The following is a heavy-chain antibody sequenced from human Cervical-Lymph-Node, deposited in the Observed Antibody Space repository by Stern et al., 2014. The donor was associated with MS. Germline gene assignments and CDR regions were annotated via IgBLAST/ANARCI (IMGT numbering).Heavy chain of an antibody. CDR1: GFTFSTEA. Sequence: VQLVESGGGVVQPGRSLSLSCVASGFTFSTEAMHWVRQAPGKGLEWYAFVAYDGTQRNSTDCVKARFTISRDNSKNALYLHMNSLRDEDTAVYFCARGGRGVGLEYWGQGALVTVSS. CDR3: ARGGRGVGLEY. J-gene: IGHJ4*02. D-gene: IGHD3-10*01. V-gene: IGHV3-30-3*01. CDR2: VAYDGTQR.